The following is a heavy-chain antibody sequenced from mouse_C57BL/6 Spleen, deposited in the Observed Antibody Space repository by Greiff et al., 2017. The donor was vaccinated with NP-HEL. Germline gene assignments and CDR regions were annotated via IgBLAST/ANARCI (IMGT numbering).Heavy chain of an antibody. Sequence: VQLQQSGAELVRPGTSVKVSCKASGYAFTNYLIEWVKQRPGQGLEWIGVINPGSGGTNYNEKFKVKATLTADKSSSTAYMQLSSLTSEDSAVDFCARDEGFAYWGQGTLVTVSA. CDR2: INPGSGGT. CDR3: ARDEGFAY. CDR1: GYAFTNYL. V-gene: IGHV1-54*01. J-gene: IGHJ3*01.